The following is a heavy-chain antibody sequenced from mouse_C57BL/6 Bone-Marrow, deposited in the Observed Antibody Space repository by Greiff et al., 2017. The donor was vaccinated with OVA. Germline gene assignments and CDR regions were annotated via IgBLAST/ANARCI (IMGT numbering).Heavy chain of an antibody. Sequence: VKLMESGPGLVQPSQSLSITCTVSGFSLTSYGVHWVRQSPGKGLEWLGVIWSGGSTDYNAAFISRLSISKDNSKSQVFFKMNSLQADDTAIYYCATYSNYPYYYAMDYWGQGASVTVSS. CDR2: IWSGGST. V-gene: IGHV2-2*01. D-gene: IGHD2-5*01. CDR3: ATYSNYPYYYAMDY. CDR1: GFSLTSYG. J-gene: IGHJ4*01.